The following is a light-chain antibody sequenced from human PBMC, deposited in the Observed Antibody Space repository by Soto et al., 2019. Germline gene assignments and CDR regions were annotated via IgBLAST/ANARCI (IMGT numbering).Light chain of an antibody. J-gene: IGLJ2*01. CDR2: EVS. CDR1: SSDVGIYDY. V-gene: IGLV2-8*01. CDR3: SSSAGSNKAV. Sequence: QAVVTQPPSASGSPGQSVTISCTGTSSDVGIYDYVSWYQQHPGKAPKLIIYEVSKRPSGVPDRFSGSKSGNTASLTVSGLQAEDEADYYCSSSAGSNKAVFGGGTKLTVL.